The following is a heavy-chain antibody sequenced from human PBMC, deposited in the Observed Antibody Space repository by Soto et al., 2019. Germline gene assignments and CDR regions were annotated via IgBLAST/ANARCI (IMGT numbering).Heavy chain of an antibody. D-gene: IGHD2-15*01. V-gene: IGHV3-23*01. Sequence: GGSLRLSCAASAFTFSSYAMSWVRQAPGKGLEWVSGISGSGGTTYYADSVKGRFTVSRDNAKSTLFLQVSSLGAEDTAVYYCAKSMTIAVSTSDFDYWGQGTLVTSPQ. CDR1: AFTFSSYA. CDR2: ISGSGGTT. CDR3: AKSMTIAVSTSDFDY. J-gene: IGHJ4*02.